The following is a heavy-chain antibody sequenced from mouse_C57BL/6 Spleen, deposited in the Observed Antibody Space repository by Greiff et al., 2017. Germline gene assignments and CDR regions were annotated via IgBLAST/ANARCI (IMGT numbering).Heavy chain of an antibody. CDR1: GYTLTSYW. CDR2: NYPNSGST. CDR3: AAYYYGSGPDY. D-gene: IGHD1-1*01. V-gene: IGHV1-64*01. Sequence: VQLQQPGAELVKPGASVKLSCKASGYTLTSYWMHWVKQRPGQGLEWIGMNYPNSGSTNYNEKFKSKAPLTVDKSSSTAYLLLISLTSEDAAVDYCAAYYYGSGPDYWGQGTTLTVSS. J-gene: IGHJ2*01.